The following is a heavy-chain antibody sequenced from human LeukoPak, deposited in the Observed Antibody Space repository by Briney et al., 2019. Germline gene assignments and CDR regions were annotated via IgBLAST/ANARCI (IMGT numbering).Heavy chain of an antibody. CDR1: GYTFTGYY. CDR2: INPNSGGT. CDR3: ARDLTMIVVDRPLNQGYFQH. V-gene: IGHV1-2*02. Sequence: GASVKVSCKASGYTFTGYYMHWVRQAPGQGLEWMGWINPNSGGTNYAQKLQGRVTMTTDTSTSTAYMELRSLRSDDTAVYYCARDLTMIVVDRPLNQGYFQHWGQGTLVTVSS. D-gene: IGHD3-22*01. J-gene: IGHJ1*01.